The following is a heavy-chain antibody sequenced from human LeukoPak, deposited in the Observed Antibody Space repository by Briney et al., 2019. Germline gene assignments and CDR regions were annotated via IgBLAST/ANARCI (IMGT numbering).Heavy chain of an antibody. CDR2: IYPGDSDT. Sequence: GESLKISCKGSGYSFATYWIAWVRQMPGKGLEWMGIIYPGDSDTRYRPSFQGQVTISADKSISTAYLQWISLKASDTAIYYRASDYGYPNNAFDVWGQGTMVKVSS. V-gene: IGHV5-51*01. J-gene: IGHJ3*01. CDR1: GYSFATYW. D-gene: IGHD4-17*01. CDR3: ASDYGYPNNAFDV.